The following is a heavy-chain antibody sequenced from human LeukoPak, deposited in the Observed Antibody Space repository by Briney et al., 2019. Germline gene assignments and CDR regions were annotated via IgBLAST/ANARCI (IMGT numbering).Heavy chain of an antibody. J-gene: IGHJ3*02. CDR3: VTASQFEDAFDI. V-gene: IGHV3-30*03. CDR1: GFTFSSYG. Sequence: PGGSLRLSCAASGFTFSSYGMHWVRQAPGKGLEWVAVISYDGSNKYYADSVKGRFTISRDNAKNTLYLQMNSLSAEDTAIYYCVTASQFEDAFDIWGQGTMVTVSS. D-gene: IGHD2-21*02. CDR2: ISYDGSNK.